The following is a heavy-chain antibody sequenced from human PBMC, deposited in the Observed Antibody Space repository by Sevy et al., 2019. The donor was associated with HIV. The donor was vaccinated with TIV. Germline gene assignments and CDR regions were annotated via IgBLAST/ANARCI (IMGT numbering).Heavy chain of an antibody. CDR1: GGSITNYY. CDR2: IHSSGNT. D-gene: IGHD6-13*01. J-gene: IGHJ4*02. CDR3: ARYMGSGTSFDY. Sequence: SETLSLTCTVSGGSITNYYWGWIRQPPGMRLEWIGYIHSSGNTNSNASLKSRVTISVDTSKNQFSLNLNSVTAADTAVYYCARYMGSGTSFDYWGQGTLVTVSS. V-gene: IGHV4-59*13.